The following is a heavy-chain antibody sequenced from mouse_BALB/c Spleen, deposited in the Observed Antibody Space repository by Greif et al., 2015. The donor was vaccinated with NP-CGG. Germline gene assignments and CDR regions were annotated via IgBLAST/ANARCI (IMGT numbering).Heavy chain of an antibody. V-gene: IGHV1S81*02. CDR2: INPSNGGA. D-gene: IGHD1-2*01. Sequence: VQLQQSGAELVKPGASVKLSCKASGYTFISYYMYWVKQRPGQGLEWIGEINPSNGGANLKEKFKSKATLTVDKSSSTAYMQLSSLTSEDSAVYFCTRGRRRDFDFWGQGTTLTVSS. CDR3: TRGRRRDFDF. CDR1: GYTFISYY. J-gene: IGHJ2*01.